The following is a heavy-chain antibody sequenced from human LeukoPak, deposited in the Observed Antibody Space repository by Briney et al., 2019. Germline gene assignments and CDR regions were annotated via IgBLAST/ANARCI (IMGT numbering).Heavy chain of an antibody. Sequence: PGGSLRLSCAASGFTFRDYWMSWVRQAPGKGLGWVANIKQDGSAKYYVDSVKGRFTISRDNSKNTLYLQMNSLRGEDTAVYYCAKIPRFYVDNFDYWGQGTLVTVSS. CDR3: AKIPRFYVDNFDY. CDR2: IKQDGSAK. V-gene: IGHV3-7*01. J-gene: IGHJ4*02. CDR1: GFTFRDYW. D-gene: IGHD3-16*01.